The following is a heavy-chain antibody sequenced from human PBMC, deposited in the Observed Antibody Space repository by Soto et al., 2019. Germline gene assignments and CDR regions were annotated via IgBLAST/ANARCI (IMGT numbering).Heavy chain of an antibody. D-gene: IGHD6-19*01. CDR1: GGSFSGYY. CDR3: ARAPIAVASFSYFYGMDV. V-gene: IGHV4-34*01. CDR2: INHSGST. J-gene: IGHJ6*02. Sequence: QVQLQQWGAGLLKPSETLSLTCAVYGGSFSGYYWSWIRQPPGKGLEWIGEINHSGSTNYNPSLKRRVTISVDTSKNQFSLKLSSVTAADTAAYYGARAPIAVASFSYFYGMDVWGQGTTVTVSS.